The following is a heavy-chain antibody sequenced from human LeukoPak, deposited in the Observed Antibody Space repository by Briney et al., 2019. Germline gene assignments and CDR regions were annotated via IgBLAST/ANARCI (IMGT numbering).Heavy chain of an antibody. D-gene: IGHD4-23*01. V-gene: IGHV4-34*01. CDR2: INHSGST. Sequence: SETLSLTCAVYGGSFSGYYWSWIRQPPGKGLEWIGEINHSGSTNYNPSLKSRVTISVDTSKNQFSLKLSSVTAADTAVYYCARVATVVTPGDAFDIWGQGTMVTVSS. CDR1: GGSFSGYY. CDR3: ARVATVVTPGDAFDI. J-gene: IGHJ3*02.